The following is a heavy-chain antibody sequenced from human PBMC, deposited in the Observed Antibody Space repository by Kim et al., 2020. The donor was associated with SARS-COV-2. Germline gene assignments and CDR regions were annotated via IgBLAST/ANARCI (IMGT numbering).Heavy chain of an antibody. D-gene: IGHD6-19*01. J-gene: IGHJ6*02. CDR3: ARDGGQWPNYYYYYGMDV. CDR2: TYYRSKWYN. Sequence: SQTLSLTCAISGDSVSSNSAAWNWIRQSPSRGLEWLGRTYYRSKWYNDYAVSVKRRITINPDTSKNQFSLQLNSVTPEDTAVYYCARDGGQWPNYYYYYGMDVWGHGTTVTVSS. V-gene: IGHV6-1*01. CDR1: GDSVSSNSAA.